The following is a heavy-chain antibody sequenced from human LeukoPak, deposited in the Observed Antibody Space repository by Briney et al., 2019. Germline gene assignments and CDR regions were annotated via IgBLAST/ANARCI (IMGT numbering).Heavy chain of an antibody. CDR1: GGSIRSGNYY. Sequence: SQTLSLTCTVSGGSIRSGNYYWNWIRQPAGKGLEWIGRIHTSGSTDYNPSLKSRVTISLDTSENQFSLELKSVTAADAAVYYCARGRPDHYYYMDVWGKGTTVTVSS. J-gene: IGHJ6*03. V-gene: IGHV4-61*02. CDR2: IHTSGST. CDR3: ARGRPDHYYYMDV.